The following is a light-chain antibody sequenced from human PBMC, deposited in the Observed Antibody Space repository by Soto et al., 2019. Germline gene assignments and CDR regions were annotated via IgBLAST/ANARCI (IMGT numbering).Light chain of an antibody. V-gene: IGKV3-15*01. Sequence: DIVMTQSPGSLSVSPGERVTLSCRASQSVGSDLAWYQQKPGQAPRLLSYGASTRATGIPARFSGSGSGTEFTLTISSLQSEDFAVYYCQQYENWPPFTFGPGTKVDIK. J-gene: IGKJ3*01. CDR2: GAS. CDR3: QQYENWPPFT. CDR1: QSVGSD.